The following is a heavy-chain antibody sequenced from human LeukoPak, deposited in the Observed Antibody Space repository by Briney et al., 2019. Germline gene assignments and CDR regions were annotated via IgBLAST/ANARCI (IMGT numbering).Heavy chain of an antibody. D-gene: IGHD3-22*01. CDR3: AKADRRWATYYYDTSGYYYDY. CDR1: GFTFGSYG. J-gene: IGHJ4*02. V-gene: IGHV3-30*02. CDR2: IRSDGSNK. Sequence: GGSLRLSCAASGFTFGSYGMHWVRQAPGKGLEWVTFIRSDGSNKYYADSVKGRFTISRDNSKNTLYLQMNTLIADDTAVYYCAKADRRWATYYYDTSGYYYDYWGQGTLVTVSS.